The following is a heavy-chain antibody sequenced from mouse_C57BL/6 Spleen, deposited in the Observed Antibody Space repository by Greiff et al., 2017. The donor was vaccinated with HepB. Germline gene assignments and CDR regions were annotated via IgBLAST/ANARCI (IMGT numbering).Heavy chain of an antibody. J-gene: IGHJ3*01. CDR3: AREFYYGNPWFAY. CDR1: GYSFTSYY. V-gene: IGHV1-66*01. CDR2: IYPGSGNT. Sequence: QVQLKQSGPELVKPGASVKISCKASGYSFTSYYIHWVKQRPGQGLEWIGWIYPGSGNTKYNEKFKGKATLTADTSSSTAYMQLSSLTSEDSAVYYCAREFYYGNPWFAYWGQGTLVTVSA. D-gene: IGHD2-1*01.